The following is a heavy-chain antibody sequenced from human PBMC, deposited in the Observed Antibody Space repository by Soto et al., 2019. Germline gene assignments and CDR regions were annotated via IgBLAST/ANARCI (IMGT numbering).Heavy chain of an antibody. D-gene: IGHD1-26*01. CDR3: TTDPPRRELPGGLYYYGMDV. CDR1: GFTFSNAW. CDR2: IKSKTDGGTT. Sequence: GGSLRLSCAASGFTFSNAWMNWVRQAPGKGLEWVGRIKSKTDGGTTDYAAPVKGRFTISRDDSKNTLYLQMNSLKTEDTAVYYCTTDPPRRELPGGLYYYGMDVWGQGTTVTVSS. J-gene: IGHJ6*02. V-gene: IGHV3-15*07.